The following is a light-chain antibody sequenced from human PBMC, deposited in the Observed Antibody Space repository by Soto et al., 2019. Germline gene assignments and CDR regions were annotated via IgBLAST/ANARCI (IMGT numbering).Light chain of an antibody. CDR1: RSNVGNNA. CDR3: AVWDVSLNGPV. V-gene: IGLV1-36*01. CDR2: YDD. J-gene: IGLJ3*02. Sequence: QSVVTQPPSVSDAPRQRVTISCSGSRSNVGNNAVNWYQQFPGKPPKLLVYYDDLLPSGVSDRFSGSKSGTSASLAISGLQSGDEADYYCAVWDVSLNGPVFGGGTKLTVL.